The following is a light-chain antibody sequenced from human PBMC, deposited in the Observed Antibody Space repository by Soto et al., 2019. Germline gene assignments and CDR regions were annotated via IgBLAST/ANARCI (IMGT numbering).Light chain of an antibody. CDR3: QQRSTWPLT. J-gene: IGKJ4*01. Sequence: EIVLPQSTATLSLSPGERATLSCRASQSVSSYLACYQQKPGQAPRLLIYDASNSATGIPARFSGSRSGTDFTLTISSLEPEDFAVYYCQQRSTWPLTFGGGTKVDIK. CDR2: DAS. V-gene: IGKV3-11*01. CDR1: QSVSSY.